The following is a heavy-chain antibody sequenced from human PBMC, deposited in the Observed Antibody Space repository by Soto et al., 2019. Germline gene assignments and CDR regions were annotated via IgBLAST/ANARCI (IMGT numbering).Heavy chain of an antibody. V-gene: IGHV4-31*03. CDR2: IYYSGST. CDR3: AREGAAPYYYYGMDV. CDR1: GGSISSGGYF. Sequence: PSETLSLTCTVSGGSISSGGYFWSWIRQHPGKGLEWIGFIYYSGSTYYNTSLKSRVTISVDTSKNQFSLKLSSVTAADTAVYYCAREGAAPYYYYGMDVWGQGTTVTVSS. D-gene: IGHD6-6*01. J-gene: IGHJ6*02.